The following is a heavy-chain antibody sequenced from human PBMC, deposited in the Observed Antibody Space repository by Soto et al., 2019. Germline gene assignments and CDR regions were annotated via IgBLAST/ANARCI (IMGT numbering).Heavy chain of an antibody. V-gene: IGHV3-7*04. D-gene: IGHD3-3*01. J-gene: IGHJ6*02. CDR3: ARDVSAQGFYYIYYYGMDV. Sequence: EVQLVESGGGLVQPGGSLRLSCAASGFTFSSYWMSWVRQAPGKGLEWVANIKQDGSEKYYVDSVKGRFTISRDNAKNSLYLQMNSLRAEDTAVYYCARDVSAQGFYYIYYYGMDVWGQGTTVTVSS. CDR1: GFTFSSYW. CDR2: IKQDGSEK.